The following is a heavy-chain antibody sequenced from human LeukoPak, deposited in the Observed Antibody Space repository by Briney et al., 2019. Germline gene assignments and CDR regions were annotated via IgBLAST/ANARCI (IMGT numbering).Heavy chain of an antibody. CDR2: ISDTGGST. J-gene: IGHJ3*02. CDR3: AKDRQVVPHAFDI. V-gene: IGHV3-23*01. CDR1: GFTFSSYA. Sequence: GGSLRLSCAASGFTFSSYAMSWVRQAPGKGLEWVSAISDTGGSTYYADSVRGRFTISRDNSKNTLYLQMSSLRAEDTAIYYCAKDRQVVPHAFDIWGQGTMVTVSS. D-gene: IGHD2-21*01.